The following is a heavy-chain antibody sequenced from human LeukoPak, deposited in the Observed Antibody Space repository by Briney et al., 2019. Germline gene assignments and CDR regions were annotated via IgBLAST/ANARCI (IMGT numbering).Heavy chain of an antibody. CDR2: INHSGST. V-gene: IGHV4-34*01. Sequence: PSETLSLTCAVYGGSFSGYYWSWIRQPPGKGLEWIGEINHSGSTNYNPSLKSRVTISVDTSKNQFSLKLSSVTAADTAVYYCARGRRGDYWGQGTLATVSS. J-gene: IGHJ4*02. CDR3: ARGRRGDY. CDR1: GGSFSGYY.